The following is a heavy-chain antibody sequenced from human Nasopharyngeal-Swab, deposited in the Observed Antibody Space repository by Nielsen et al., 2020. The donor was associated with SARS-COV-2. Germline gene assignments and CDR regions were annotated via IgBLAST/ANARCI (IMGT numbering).Heavy chain of an antibody. Sequence: SETLSLTCTVSGGSISGYYWSWIRQPPGKGLEWIGYIHYTGSTDYNPSLKSRVTISVDRSKNQFSLKLSSVTAADTAVYYCAGYCSSTSCYKDDAFDIWGQGTMVTVSS. CDR1: GGSISGYY. CDR2: IHYTGST. V-gene: IGHV4-59*12. CDR3: AGYCSSTSCYKDDAFDI. D-gene: IGHD2-2*03. J-gene: IGHJ3*02.